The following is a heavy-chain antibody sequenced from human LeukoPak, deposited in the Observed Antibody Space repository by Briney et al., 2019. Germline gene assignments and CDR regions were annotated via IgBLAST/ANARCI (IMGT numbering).Heavy chain of an antibody. CDR2: INHSGST. CDR1: GGSFSGYY. J-gene: IGHJ5*02. CDR3: ARGVFRSWYGNWFDP. D-gene: IGHD6-13*01. Sequence: SETLSLTCAVYGGSFSGYYWSWIRQPPGKGLEWIGEINHSGSTNYNPSLKSRVTISVDTSKNQFSLKLSSVTAADTAVYYCARGVFRSWYGNWFDPWGQGTLVTVSS. V-gene: IGHV4-34*01.